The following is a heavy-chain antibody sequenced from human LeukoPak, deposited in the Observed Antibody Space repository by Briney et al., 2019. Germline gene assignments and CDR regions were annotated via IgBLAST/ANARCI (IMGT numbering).Heavy chain of an antibody. CDR1: GFSFSNYW. D-gene: IGHD2-15*01. V-gene: IGHV3-74*01. Sequence: GGSQRLSCVVPGFSFSNYWMHWVRQAPGKGLVWVSRINSDGSGTNYADSVKGRFAISRDNANNTLYLQMNSLRAEDTAVYYCAKGGSTVIDYWGQGTLVTVSS. J-gene: IGHJ4*02. CDR2: INSDGSGT. CDR3: AKGGSTVIDY.